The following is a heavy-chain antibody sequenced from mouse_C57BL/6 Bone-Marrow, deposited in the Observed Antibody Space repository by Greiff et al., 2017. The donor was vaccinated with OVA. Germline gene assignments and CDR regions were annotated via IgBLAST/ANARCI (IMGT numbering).Heavy chain of an antibody. CDR1: GFSLTSYG. Sequence: QVQLKQSGPGLVQPSQSLSITCTVSGFSLTSYGVHWVRQSPGKGLEWLGVIWRGGSTDYNAAFMSRLSITKDNSKSQVFFKMNSLQADDTAIYYCAKNYYGSTLYYAMDYWGQGTSVTVSS. J-gene: IGHJ4*01. D-gene: IGHD1-1*01. CDR3: AKNYYGSTLYYAMDY. CDR2: IWRGGST. V-gene: IGHV2-5*01.